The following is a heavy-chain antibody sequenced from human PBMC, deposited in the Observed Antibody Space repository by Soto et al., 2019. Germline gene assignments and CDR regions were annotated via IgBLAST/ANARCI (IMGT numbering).Heavy chain of an antibody. CDR2: INHSGST. Sequence: SETLSLTCAVYGGSFSGYDWSWIRQPPGKGLEWIGEINHSGSTNYNPSLKSRVTISVDTSKNQFSLKLSSVTAADTAVYYCARVIVGYYYYMDVWGKGTTVTVSS. CDR1: GGSFSGYD. D-gene: IGHD2-15*01. CDR3: ARVIVGYYYYMDV. J-gene: IGHJ6*03. V-gene: IGHV4-34*01.